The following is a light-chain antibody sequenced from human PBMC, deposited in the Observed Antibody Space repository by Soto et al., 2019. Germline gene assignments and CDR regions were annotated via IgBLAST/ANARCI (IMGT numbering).Light chain of an antibody. CDR3: QQYDGSPRT. J-gene: IGKJ1*01. V-gene: IGKV3-20*01. CDR1: QSVRSNY. Sequence: EIVLTQSPGTLSLSPGERATLSCRASQSVRSNYLAWYQQKPGQAPRLLIYDASSRATGIPDRFSGSGSGTDFTLTISRLEPEDFAVYYCQQYDGSPRTFGQGTKVEIK. CDR2: DAS.